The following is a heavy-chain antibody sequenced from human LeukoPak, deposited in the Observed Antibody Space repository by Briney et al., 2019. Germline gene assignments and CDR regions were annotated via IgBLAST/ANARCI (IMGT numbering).Heavy chain of an antibody. D-gene: IGHD1-26*01. Sequence: PSETLSLTCTVSGGSIVSYYWSWIRQPPGKGLEWIGYIYYTGSTNYNPSLKSRVTISVDTSKNQFSLKLSSVTAADTAVYYCARYSGNYRAFDIWGQGTMVTVSS. CDR2: IYYTGST. V-gene: IGHV4-59*08. J-gene: IGHJ3*02. CDR3: ARYSGNYRAFDI. CDR1: GGSIVSYY.